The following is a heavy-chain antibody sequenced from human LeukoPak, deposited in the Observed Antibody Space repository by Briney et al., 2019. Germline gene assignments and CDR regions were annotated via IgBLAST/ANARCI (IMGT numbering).Heavy chain of an antibody. Sequence: GGSLRLSCAASGFTFSSYAMHWVRQAPGKGLEWVAVISSDGRDKHHADSVKGRFTISRDNSKNTLYLQMNSLRVEGTAVYYCARDLTRAASYYFDYWGQGTLVTVSS. V-gene: IGHV3-30*04. D-gene: IGHD6-13*01. CDR1: GFTFSSYA. CDR3: ARDLTRAASYYFDY. J-gene: IGHJ4*02. CDR2: ISSDGRDK.